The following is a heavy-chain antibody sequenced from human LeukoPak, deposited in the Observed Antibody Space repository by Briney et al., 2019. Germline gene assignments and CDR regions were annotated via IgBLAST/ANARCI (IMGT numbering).Heavy chain of an antibody. CDR2: IYYSGST. CDR1: GGSFSTYY. V-gene: IGHV4-59*08. Sequence: SETLSLTCTVSGGSFSTYYWSWIRQPPGKGLEWIGYIYYSGSTYYNPSLKSRVTISVDTSKNQFSLKLSSVTAADTAVYYCARVLGSRFGELLNHFDYWGQGTLVTVSS. CDR3: ARVLGSRFGELLNHFDY. D-gene: IGHD3-10*01. J-gene: IGHJ4*02.